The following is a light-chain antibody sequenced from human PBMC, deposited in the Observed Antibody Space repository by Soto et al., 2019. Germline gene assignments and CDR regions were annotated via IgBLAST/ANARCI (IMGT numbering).Light chain of an antibody. CDR2: GAS. Sequence: EIVMTQSPATLSVSPGEGATLSCRASQSVSSHLAWYQQRPGQAPTLLIYGASIRATGITDKFSGSGSGTDFTLTISSLQSEDFAVYYCQQYYDWSYTFGQGTKVEIK. CDR3: QQYYDWSYT. CDR1: QSVSSH. V-gene: IGKV3-15*01. J-gene: IGKJ2*01.